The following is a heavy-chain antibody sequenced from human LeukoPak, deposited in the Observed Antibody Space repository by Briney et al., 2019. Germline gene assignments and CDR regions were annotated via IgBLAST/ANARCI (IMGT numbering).Heavy chain of an antibody. CDR2: ISSSGSTI. CDR3: ARYQGSVTVVTPSPLDY. V-gene: IGHV3-11*01. Sequence: GGSLRLSCAASGLTFSDYYMSWIRQAPGKGLEWVSYISSSGSTIYYADSVKGRFTISRDNAYNSLYLQMNSLRAEDTAVYYCARYQGSVTVVTPSPLDYWGQGTLVTVSS. J-gene: IGHJ4*02. D-gene: IGHD4-23*01. CDR1: GLTFSDYY.